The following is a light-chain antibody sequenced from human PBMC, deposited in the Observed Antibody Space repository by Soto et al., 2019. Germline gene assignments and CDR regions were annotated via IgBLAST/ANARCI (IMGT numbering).Light chain of an antibody. J-gene: IGKJ2*02. CDR1: QSVNSF. Sequence: EIVLTQSPASLSLSPGERATLSCRASQSVNSFLVWYQQKPGQAPRLLIYDASNRATGIPARFSGSGSGTDFTLTIGSLEPEDLATYYCQQRSDWPRTFGQGTKLEIK. V-gene: IGKV3-11*01. CDR3: QQRSDWPRT. CDR2: DAS.